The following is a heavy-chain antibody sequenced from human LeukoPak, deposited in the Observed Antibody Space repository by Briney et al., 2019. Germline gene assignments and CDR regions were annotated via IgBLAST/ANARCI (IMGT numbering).Heavy chain of an antibody. CDR1: GYGFPNYW. V-gene: IGHV5-51*01. Sequence: GESLKISCNGSGYGFPNYWIGWLRQMPGKGLEWMGIIYPAASDARYSPYSQGQVTLSADKSISTAYLQWSSLKASDTAMYYCARSSGSGWSFFDYWGQGTLVTVSS. J-gene: IGHJ4*02. CDR2: IYPAASDA. CDR3: ARSSGSGWSFFDY. D-gene: IGHD6-19*01.